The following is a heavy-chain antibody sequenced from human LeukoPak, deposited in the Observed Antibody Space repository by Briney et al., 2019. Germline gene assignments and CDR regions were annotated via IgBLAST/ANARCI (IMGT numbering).Heavy chain of an antibody. D-gene: IGHD3-10*01. CDR3: AKGGRLLWFGELSDDAFDI. J-gene: IGHJ3*02. V-gene: IGHV3-30*18. Sequence: GGSLRLSCAASGFTFSDNYMTWVRQAPGKGLEWVAVISYDGGNKYYADSVKGRFTISRDNSKNTLYLQMNSLRAEDTAVYYCAKGGRLLWFGELSDDAFDIWGQGTMVTVSS. CDR1: GFTFSDNY. CDR2: ISYDGGNK.